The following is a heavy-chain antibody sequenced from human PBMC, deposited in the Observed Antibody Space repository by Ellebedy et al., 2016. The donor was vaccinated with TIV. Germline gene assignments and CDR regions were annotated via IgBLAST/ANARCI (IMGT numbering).Heavy chain of an antibody. D-gene: IGHD2-21*02. CDR1: GFTFSSYA. CDR2: ISGSGDST. V-gene: IGHV3-23*01. Sequence: PGGSLRLSCAASGFTFSSYAMNWVRQAPGKGLEWVSFISGSGDSTSYADSVRGRFTISRDNSKNTLYLQMSSLRADDTAVYYCAKQRGLHLAEYSFDYWGQGTLVTVSS. J-gene: IGHJ4*02. CDR3: AKQRGLHLAEYSFDY.